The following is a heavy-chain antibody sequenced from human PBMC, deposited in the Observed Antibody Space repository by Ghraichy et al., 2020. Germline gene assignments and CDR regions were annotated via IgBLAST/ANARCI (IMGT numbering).Heavy chain of an antibody. CDR2: ISSSSSYI. CDR1: GFTFSSYS. V-gene: IGHV3-21*01. Sequence: GESLNISCAASGFTFSSYSMNWVRQAPGKGLEWVSSISSSSSYIYYADSVKGRFTISRDNAKNSLYLQMNSLRAEDTAVYYCARWDDPYYMDVWGKGTTVTVSS. J-gene: IGHJ6*03. CDR3: ARWDDPYYMDV. D-gene: IGHD1-26*01.